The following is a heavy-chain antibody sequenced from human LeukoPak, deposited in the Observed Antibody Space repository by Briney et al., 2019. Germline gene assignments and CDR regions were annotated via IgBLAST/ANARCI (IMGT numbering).Heavy chain of an antibody. Sequence: PSETLSLTCTVSGGSISSYYWSWIRQPPGKGLEWIGYIYYSGSTNYNPSLKSRVTISVDTSKNQFSLKLSSVTAADTAVYYCARDLGYCTNGACHTRFDYWGQGTLVTVSS. J-gene: IGHJ4*02. CDR1: GGSISSYY. CDR3: ARDLGYCTNGACHTRFDY. V-gene: IGHV4-59*01. D-gene: IGHD2-8*01. CDR2: IYYSGST.